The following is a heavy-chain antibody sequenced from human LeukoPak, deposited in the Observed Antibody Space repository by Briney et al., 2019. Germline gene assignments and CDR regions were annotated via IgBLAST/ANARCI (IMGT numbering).Heavy chain of an antibody. CDR2: ISSSSSYI. V-gene: IGHV3-21*01. CDR1: GFTFSSYS. CDR3: ARDLAVPYGMDV. J-gene: IGHJ6*02. D-gene: IGHD6-25*01. Sequence: GRSLRLSCAVSGFTFSSYSMNWVRQAPGKGLEWVSSISSSSSYIYYADSVKGRFTISRDNAKNSLYLQMNSLRAEDTAVYYCARDLAVPYGMDVWGQGTTVTVSS.